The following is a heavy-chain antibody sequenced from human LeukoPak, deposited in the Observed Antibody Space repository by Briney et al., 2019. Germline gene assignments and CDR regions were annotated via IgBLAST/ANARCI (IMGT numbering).Heavy chain of an antibody. Sequence: SETLSLTYIVSVGSINNGDYYWSWIRQSPGKGLEWIGYIYFSGAAYYNPSLKSRVLISVNTSTNQFSLRVTSMTAADTAVYYYARGRVAVAGKAWDYWGQGTLVTVSS. J-gene: IGHJ4*02. D-gene: IGHD6-19*01. V-gene: IGHV4-30-4*01. CDR3: ARGRVAVAGKAWDY. CDR2: IYFSGAA. CDR1: VGSINNGDYY.